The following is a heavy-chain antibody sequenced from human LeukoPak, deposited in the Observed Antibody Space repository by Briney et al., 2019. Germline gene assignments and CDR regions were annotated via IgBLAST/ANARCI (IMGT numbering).Heavy chain of an antibody. V-gene: IGHV4-59*01. J-gene: IGHJ4*02. CDR1: NGSITNYY. CDR2: ILYSGNT. CDR3: VRAGSWVSAAGTFEF. D-gene: IGHD1-14*01. Sequence: SETLSLTCTVSNGSITNYYWSWIRQSPEKGLERIGFILYSGNTKYNPSLKSRVTISLETSKNQFSLTLNSVTTADTAVYYCVRAGSWVSAAGTFEFWGQGTLVTVSS.